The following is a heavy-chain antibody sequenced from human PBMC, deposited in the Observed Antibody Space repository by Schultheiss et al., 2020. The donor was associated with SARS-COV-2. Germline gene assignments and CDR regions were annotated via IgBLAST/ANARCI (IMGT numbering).Heavy chain of an antibody. CDR3: AKDPKSYCGGDCYSYGMDV. CDR1: GYTFTSYG. CDR2: IIPIFCTA. J-gene: IGHJ6*02. V-gene: IGHV1-69*05. Sequence: SVKVSCKASGYTFTSYGISWVRQAPGQGLEWMGGIIPIFCTANYAQKFQGRVTMTRNTSISTAYMELSSLRSEDTAVYYCAKDPKSYCGGDCYSYGMDVWGQGTTVTVSS. D-gene: IGHD2-21*01.